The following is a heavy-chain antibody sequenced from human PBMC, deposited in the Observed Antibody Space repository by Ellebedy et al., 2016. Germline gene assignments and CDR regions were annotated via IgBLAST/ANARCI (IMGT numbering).Heavy chain of an antibody. J-gene: IGHJ6*02. CDR1: GFTFSSYG. D-gene: IGHD1-26*01. V-gene: IGHV3-30*18. CDR3: ANSKDRYVGAKVYYYYGMDV. Sequence: GESLKISXAASGFTFSSYGMHWVRQAPGKGLEWVAVISKDGNNKYYADSVKGRFTISRDNSKNTLYLQMNSLRAEDTAVYYCANSKDRYVGAKVYYYYGMDVWGQGTTVSVSS. CDR2: ISKDGNNK.